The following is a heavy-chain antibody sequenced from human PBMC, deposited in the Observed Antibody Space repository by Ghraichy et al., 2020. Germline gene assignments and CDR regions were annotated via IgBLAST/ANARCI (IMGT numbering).Heavy chain of an antibody. D-gene: IGHD7-27*01. Sequence: ASVKVSCKASGYTFTSYGISWVRQAPGQGLEWMGWISAYNGNTNYAQKLQGRVTMTTDTSTSRAYMELRSLRSDDTAVYYCARVLALGKPFDYWGQGTLVTVSS. CDR3: ARVLALGKPFDY. V-gene: IGHV1-18*01. J-gene: IGHJ4*02. CDR1: GYTFTSYG. CDR2: ISAYNGNT.